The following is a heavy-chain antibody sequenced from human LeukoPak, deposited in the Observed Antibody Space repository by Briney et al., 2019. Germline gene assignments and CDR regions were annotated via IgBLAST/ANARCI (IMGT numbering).Heavy chain of an antibody. J-gene: IGHJ6*03. CDR1: GFTFSSYT. CDR2: ISSSSTYI. Sequence: PGGSLRLSCAASGFTFSSYTMNWVRQAPGKGLEWVSSISSSSTYIYYADSVKGRFTIPRDNAKNSLYLQMNSLRAEDTAVYYCARTTVTSYFYYYMDVWGKGTTVTVSS. V-gene: IGHV3-21*01. D-gene: IGHD4-17*01. CDR3: ARTTVTSYFYYYMDV.